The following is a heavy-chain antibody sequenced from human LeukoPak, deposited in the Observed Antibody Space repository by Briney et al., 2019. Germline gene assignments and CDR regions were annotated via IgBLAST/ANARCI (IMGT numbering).Heavy chain of an antibody. CDR2: IYSSGRT. CDR3: ARDNRLAKTTTVTIYYYFGMDV. J-gene: IGHJ6*02. D-gene: IGHD4-17*01. V-gene: IGHV3-66*01. CDR1: GFTVSSNY. Sequence: GGSLRLSCAASGFTVSSNYMSWVRQAPGKGAEWVSVIYSSGRTYYADSVKDRFTISRDTSKNTLFLQMNSLSPEDTAVYYCARDNRLAKTTTVTIYYYFGMDVWGQGTTVTVSS.